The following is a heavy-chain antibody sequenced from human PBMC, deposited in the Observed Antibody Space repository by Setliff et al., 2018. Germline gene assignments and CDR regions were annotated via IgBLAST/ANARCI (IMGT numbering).Heavy chain of an antibody. D-gene: IGHD6-13*01. V-gene: IGHV1-18*01. Sequence: ASVKVSCKTAGYALNSYGLTWVRQAPGQGLEWMGWISPYNGHTNSAQKLQGRVTMTTDTSTNTAYVELRSLRSDDTAMYFCARAGLAAAARKGLLDFWGQGTLVTVSS. J-gene: IGHJ4*02. CDR1: GYALNSYG. CDR3: ARAGLAAAARKGLLDF. CDR2: ISPYNGHT.